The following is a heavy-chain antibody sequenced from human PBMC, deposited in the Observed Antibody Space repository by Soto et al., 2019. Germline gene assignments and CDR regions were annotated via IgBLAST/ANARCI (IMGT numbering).Heavy chain of an antibody. D-gene: IGHD2-2*01. CDR1: GFTFSNYA. CDR3: AAWARVPATAHPAPEVDY. CDR2: ISSDGSNK. J-gene: IGHJ4*02. V-gene: IGHV3-30*03. Sequence: PGGSLRLSCAASGFTFSNYAIHWVRQAPGKGPEWVTFISSDGSNKYYADSVKGRFTISRDNSKNTLYLQMNSLRAEDTAVYYCAAWARVPATAHPAPEVDYWGQGTLVTVSS.